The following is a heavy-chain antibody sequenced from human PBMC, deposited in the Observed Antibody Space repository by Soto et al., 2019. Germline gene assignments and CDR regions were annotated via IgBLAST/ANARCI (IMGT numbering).Heavy chain of an antibody. CDR2: IYYSGST. J-gene: IGHJ3*02. CDR1: GGSISSYY. D-gene: IGHD7-27*01. Sequence: SETLSLTCTVSGGSISSYYWSWIRQPPGKGLEWIGYIYYSGSTNYNPSLKSRVTISVDTSKNQFSLKLSSVTAADTAVYYCATGSGGGDDAFDIWGQGTMVTVSS. CDR3: ATGSGGGDDAFDI. V-gene: IGHV4-59*08.